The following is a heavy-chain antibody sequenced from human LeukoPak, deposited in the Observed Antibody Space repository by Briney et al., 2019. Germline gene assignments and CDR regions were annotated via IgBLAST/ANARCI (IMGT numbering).Heavy chain of an antibody. CDR3: ARATRPVAANVGGTLNWFDP. D-gene: IGHD6-19*01. CDR2: INPNGGGT. CDR1: GYTFTSYY. J-gene: IGHJ5*02. V-gene: IGHV1-2*02. Sequence: ASVKVSCKASGYTFTSYYMHWVRQAPGQGLEWMGWINPNGGGTNYAQKFQGRVTMTRDTSISTAYMYLSRLRSDDTAVYYCARATRPVAANVGGTLNWFDPWGQGTLVTVSS.